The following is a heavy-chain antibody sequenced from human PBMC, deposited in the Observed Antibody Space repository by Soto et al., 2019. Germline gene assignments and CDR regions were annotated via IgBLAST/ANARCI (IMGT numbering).Heavy chain of an antibody. CDR3: ARGTIEQWDYFDY. D-gene: IGHD1-26*01. J-gene: IGHJ4*02. V-gene: IGHV4-59*01. CDR1: GGSISSYY. CDR2: IYYSGST. Sequence: TLSLTCTVSGGSISSYYWSWIRQPPGKGLEWIGYIYYSGSTNYNPSLKSRVTISVDTSKNQFSLKLSSVTAADTAVYYCARGTIEQWDYFDYWGQGTLVTVSS.